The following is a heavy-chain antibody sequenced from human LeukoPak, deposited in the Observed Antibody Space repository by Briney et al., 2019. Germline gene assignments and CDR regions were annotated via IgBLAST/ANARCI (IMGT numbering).Heavy chain of an antibody. Sequence: GGPLRLSCAASGFTVSSNYMSWVRQAPGKGLEWVSVIYSGGSTYYADSVKGRFTISRDNSKNTLYLQMNSLRAEDTAVYYCARSTRRYFDYWGQGTLVTVSS. D-gene: IGHD2-15*01. CDR3: ARSTRRYFDY. CDR1: GFTVSSNY. CDR2: IYSGGST. J-gene: IGHJ4*02. V-gene: IGHV3-53*01.